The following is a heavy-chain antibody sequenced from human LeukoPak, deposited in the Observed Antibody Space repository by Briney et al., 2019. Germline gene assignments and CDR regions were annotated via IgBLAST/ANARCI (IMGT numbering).Heavy chain of an antibody. J-gene: IGHJ5*02. CDR3: ARHGALCTGGSCTRFDP. Sequence: SETLSLTCTVSGGSISSSNYYWGWIRQPPGKGLEWIGTIYYSRSTYYNSSLKSRVTISVDTSKNHFSLKVSSVTATDTAMYYCARHGALCTGGSCTRFDPWGQGTLVTVSS. D-gene: IGHD2-15*01. CDR2: IYYSRST. V-gene: IGHV4-39*01. CDR1: GGSISSSNYY.